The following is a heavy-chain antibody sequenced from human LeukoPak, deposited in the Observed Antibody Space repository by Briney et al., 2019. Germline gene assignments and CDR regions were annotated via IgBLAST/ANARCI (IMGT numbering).Heavy chain of an antibody. CDR1: GGSISSYY. J-gene: IGHJ4*02. CDR3: ARDFPYYYGSGSYYFDY. CDR2: IYTSGST. V-gene: IGHV4-4*07. Sequence: ASETLSLTCTVSGGSISSYYWSWIRQPAGKGLEWIGRIYTSGSTNYNPSLKSRVTISVDTSKNQFSLKLSSVTAADTAVYYCARDFPYYYGSGSYYFDYWGQGTLVTVSS. D-gene: IGHD3-10*01.